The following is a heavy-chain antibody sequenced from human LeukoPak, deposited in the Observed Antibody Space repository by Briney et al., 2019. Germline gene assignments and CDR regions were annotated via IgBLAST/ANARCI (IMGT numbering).Heavy chain of an antibody. Sequence: GRSLRLSCAASGFTFSDYAMHWVRQAPGKGLEWVAVISYDGINQYYADSVKGRFTISRDNSKSTLYIQMNSLRAEDTAVYYCARAKPKNMVRGLIMRRESRYYFDYWGQGTLVTVSS. J-gene: IGHJ4*02. CDR3: ARAKPKNMVRGLIMRRESRYYFDY. V-gene: IGHV3-30*14. CDR1: GFTFSDYA. D-gene: IGHD3-10*01. CDR2: ISYDGINQ.